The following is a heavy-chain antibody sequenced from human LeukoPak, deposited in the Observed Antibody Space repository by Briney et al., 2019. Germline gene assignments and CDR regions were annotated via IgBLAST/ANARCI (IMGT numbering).Heavy chain of an antibody. CDR2: ISGGGETT. D-gene: IGHD4-17*01. J-gene: IGHJ4*02. V-gene: IGHV3-23*01. Sequence: HPGGSLRLSCAASGFTFNNYAMNWVRQAPGKGLGWVSSISGGGETTYYADSAKGRFTISRDNSQNTLYLQMNSLRAEDTAVYYCARDYADYVGYFFFDYWGQGTLVTVSS. CDR1: GFTFNNYA. CDR3: ARDYADYVGYFFFDY.